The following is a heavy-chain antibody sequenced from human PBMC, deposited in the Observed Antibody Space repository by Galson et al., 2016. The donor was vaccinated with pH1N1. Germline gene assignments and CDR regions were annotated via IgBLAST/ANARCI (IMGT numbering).Heavy chain of an antibody. Sequence: SVKVSCKASGYIFTRDYFHWVRQAPGQGLEWMGLIDPSNGGTTFAQKFQGLVTMTRDTSTSTVYMEVSGLKSDDTAVYYCIRDLGRLRDFWGQGTLVTVSS. CDR3: IRDLGRLRDF. CDR1: GYIFTRDY. J-gene: IGHJ4*02. V-gene: IGHV1-46*03. CDR2: IDPSNGGT. D-gene: IGHD7-27*01.